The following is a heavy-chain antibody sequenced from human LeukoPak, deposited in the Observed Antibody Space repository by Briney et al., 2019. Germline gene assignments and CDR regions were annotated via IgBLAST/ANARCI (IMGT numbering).Heavy chain of an antibody. CDR2: IRSKAYGGTT. J-gene: IGHJ4*02. V-gene: IGHV3-49*04. CDR3: SCSTPGLYGSAAH. D-gene: IGHD6-19*01. CDR1: GFTFGDYG. Sequence: PGGSLRLSCTASGFTFGDYGMSWVRQAPGKGLEWIGFIRSKAYGGTTEYAASVKGRFSISRDDSKSIVYLQMNSLKTEDTAVYYCSCSTPGLYGSAAHWGQGTLVSVSA.